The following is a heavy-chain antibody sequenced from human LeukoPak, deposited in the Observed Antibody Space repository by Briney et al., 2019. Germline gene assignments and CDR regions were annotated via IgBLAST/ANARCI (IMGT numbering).Heavy chain of an antibody. V-gene: IGHV3-7*04. J-gene: IGHJ4*02. CDR3: ARVDSGTSGSFDY. D-gene: IGHD3-10*01. Sequence: GGSLRLPCAASGFSLSNYWMSWVRQVPGKGLEWVANIKQDGGEKYYVDSVKGRFTISRDNAKNSLYLQLNSLRAEDTAVYYRARVDSGTSGSFDYWGQGTLVTVSS. CDR2: IKQDGGEK. CDR1: GFSLSNYW.